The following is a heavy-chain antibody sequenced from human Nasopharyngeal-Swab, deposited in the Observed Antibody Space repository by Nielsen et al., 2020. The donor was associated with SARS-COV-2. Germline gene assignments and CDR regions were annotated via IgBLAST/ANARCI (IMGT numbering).Heavy chain of an antibody. CDR2: IGTAGDT. CDR1: GFTFSSYD. J-gene: IGHJ4*02. Sequence: GESLKISCAASGFTFSSYDMHWVRQATGKGLEWVSAIGTAGDTYYPGSVKGRFTISRENAKNSLYLQMNSLRAGDTAVYYCARNVREITIFGVVTRDDYWGQGTLVTVSS. V-gene: IGHV3-13*04. D-gene: IGHD3-3*01. CDR3: ARNVREITIFGVVTRDDY.